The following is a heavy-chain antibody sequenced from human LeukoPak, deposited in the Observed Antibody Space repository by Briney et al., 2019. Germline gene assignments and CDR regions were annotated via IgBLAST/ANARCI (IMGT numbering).Heavy chain of an antibody. V-gene: IGHV3-23*01. D-gene: IGHD5-12*01. CDR2: ITGAGHT. CDR1: GFTFSFYG. CDR3: ARGPVDSLNWFDP. J-gene: IGHJ5*02. Sequence: PGGTLRLSCAASGFTFSFYGMNWVRQAPGKGLEWVSGITGAGHTYYADSVQGRFTIYRDNSKNTLYLQMNRLGAEDTAVYYCARGPVDSLNWFDPWGQGTLIIVSS.